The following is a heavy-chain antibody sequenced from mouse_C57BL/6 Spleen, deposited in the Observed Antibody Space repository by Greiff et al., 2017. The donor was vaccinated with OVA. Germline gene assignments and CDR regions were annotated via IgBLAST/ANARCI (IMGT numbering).Heavy chain of an antibody. V-gene: IGHV1-50*01. D-gene: IGHD2-5*01. CDR2: IDPSDSYT. CDR3: ARVYSNYEDAMDY. CDR1: GYTFTSYW. Sequence: QVQLQQPGAELVKPGASVKLSCKASGYTFTSYWMQWVKQRPGQGLEWIGEIDPSDSYTNYNQKFKGKATLTVDTSSSTAYMQLSSLTSEDSAVYYCARVYSNYEDAMDYWGQGTSGTVSS. J-gene: IGHJ4*01.